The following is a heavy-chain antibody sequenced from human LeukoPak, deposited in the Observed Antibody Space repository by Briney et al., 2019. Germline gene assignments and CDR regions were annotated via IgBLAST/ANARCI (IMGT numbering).Heavy chain of an antibody. V-gene: IGHV3-20*04. Sequence: GGSLRLSCAASGFTFSSYGMSWVRQPPGKGLEWVSGINWNGGSTGYADSVKGRFTISRDNAKNSHYLQMKSLRAEDTALYYCARARTTIDNYYYMDVWGKGTTVTVSS. CDR2: INWNGGST. D-gene: IGHD3-22*01. J-gene: IGHJ6*03. CDR1: GFTFSSYG. CDR3: ARARTTIDNYYYMDV.